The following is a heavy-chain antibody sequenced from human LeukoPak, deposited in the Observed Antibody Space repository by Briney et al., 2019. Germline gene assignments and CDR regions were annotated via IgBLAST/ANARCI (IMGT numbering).Heavy chain of an antibody. Sequence: SETLSLTCTVSGGSISNYYWSWIRQPAGKGLEWIGRIYTSGSTNYNPSLKSRVTISLDKSKNHFSLKLSSVTAADTAVYYCARDGGIAAAGNWFDPWGQGTLVTVSS. V-gene: IGHV4-4*07. J-gene: IGHJ5*02. CDR3: ARDGGIAAAGNWFDP. D-gene: IGHD6-13*01. CDR2: IYTSGST. CDR1: GGSISNYY.